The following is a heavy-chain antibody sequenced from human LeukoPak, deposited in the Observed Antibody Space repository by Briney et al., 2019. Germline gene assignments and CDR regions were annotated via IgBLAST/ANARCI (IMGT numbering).Heavy chain of an antibody. CDR1: GGSISSSNW. D-gene: IGHD1-14*01. CDR3: ARLSAGKFDP. Sequence: SETLSLTCAVSGGSISSSNWWSWVRQPPGKGLEWIGEIYHSGSTNYNPSLKSRVTISVDKPKNHFSLHLTSVTAADTAIYYCARLSAGKFDPWGQGTLVTVSS. CDR2: IYHSGST. V-gene: IGHV4-4*02. J-gene: IGHJ5*02.